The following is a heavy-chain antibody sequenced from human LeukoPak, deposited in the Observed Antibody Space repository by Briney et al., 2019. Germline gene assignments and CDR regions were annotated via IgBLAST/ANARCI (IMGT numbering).Heavy chain of an antibody. CDR3: ARKPTGDPIDY. CDR1: GYTFTSYY. CDR2: INPSGGST. D-gene: IGHD7-27*01. J-gene: IGHJ4*02. V-gene: IGHV1-46*01. Sequence: ASVKVSCKASGYTFTSYYMHWVRQAPGQGLEWMGIINPSGGSTSYAQKFQGRVTMTRDMSTSTAYMELRSLRSDDTAVYYCARKPTGDPIDYWGQGTLVTVSS.